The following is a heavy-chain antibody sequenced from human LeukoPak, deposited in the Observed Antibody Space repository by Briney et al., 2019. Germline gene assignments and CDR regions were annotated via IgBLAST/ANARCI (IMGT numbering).Heavy chain of an antibody. V-gene: IGHV4-39*01. CDR2: IYYSGST. Sequence: PSETLSLTCTVSGGSISSSSYYWGWIRQPPGKGLEWIGSIYYSGSTYYNPSLKSRVTISVDTSKNQFSLKLSSVTAADTAVYYCARHGGMVRGVTVDYWGQGTLVTVSS. CDR1: GGSISSSSYY. D-gene: IGHD3-10*01. CDR3: ARHGGMVRGVTVDY. J-gene: IGHJ4*02.